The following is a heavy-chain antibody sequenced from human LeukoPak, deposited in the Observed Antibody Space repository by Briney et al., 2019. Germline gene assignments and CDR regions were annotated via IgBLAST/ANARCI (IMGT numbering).Heavy chain of an antibody. CDR1: GFTFSSYA. CDR3: ARDQGDIEWLGPFDI. Sequence: GGSLRLSCAASGFTFSSYAMSWVRQAPGKGLEWVSAISGSGGSTYYADSVKGRFTISRDNSKNTLYLQMNSLRAEDTAVYYCARDQGDIEWLGPFDIWGQGTMDTVSS. D-gene: IGHD3-3*01. J-gene: IGHJ3*02. V-gene: IGHV3-23*01. CDR2: ISGSGGST.